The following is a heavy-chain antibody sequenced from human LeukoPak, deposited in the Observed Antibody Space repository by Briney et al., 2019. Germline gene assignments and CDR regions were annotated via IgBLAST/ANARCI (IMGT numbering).Heavy chain of an antibody. D-gene: IGHD4-17*01. Sequence: KASETLSLTCTVSGGSISSYYWSWIRQPAGKGLEWIGRIYTSGSTNYNPSLKSRVTMSVDTSKNQFSLKLSSVTAADTAVYYCARDRTRRLRVKFVYAFDIWGQGTMVTVSS. CDR2: IYTSGST. J-gene: IGHJ3*02. CDR1: GGSISSYY. CDR3: ARDRTRRLRVKFVYAFDI. V-gene: IGHV4-4*07.